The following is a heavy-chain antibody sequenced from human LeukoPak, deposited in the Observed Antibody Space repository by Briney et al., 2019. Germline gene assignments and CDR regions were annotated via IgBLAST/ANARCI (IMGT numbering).Heavy chain of an antibody. J-gene: IGHJ4*02. Sequence: GASVKVSCKASGYTFTSYGISWVRQAPGQGLEWMGWISAYNGNTNYAQKLQGRVTMTTDTPTSTAYMELRSLRSDDTAVYYCARAEEAIAVAGIDYWGQGTLVTVSS. CDR1: GYTFTSYG. CDR3: ARAEEAIAVAGIDY. D-gene: IGHD6-19*01. CDR2: ISAYNGNT. V-gene: IGHV1-18*01.